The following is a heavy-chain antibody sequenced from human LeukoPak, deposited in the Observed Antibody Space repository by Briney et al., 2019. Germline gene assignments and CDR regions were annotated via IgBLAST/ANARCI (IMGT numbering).Heavy chain of an antibody. V-gene: IGHV4-34*01. CDR1: GGSFSGYY. CDR3: ARGRAGRGAMVRGVTSYFDY. D-gene: IGHD3-10*01. Sequence: NPSETLSLTCAVYGGSFSGYYWSWIRQPPGKGLEWIGEINHSGSTNYNPSLKSRVTISVDTSKNQFSLKLSSVTAADTAVCYCARGRAGRGAMVRGVTSYFDYWGQGTLVTVSS. CDR2: INHSGST. J-gene: IGHJ4*02.